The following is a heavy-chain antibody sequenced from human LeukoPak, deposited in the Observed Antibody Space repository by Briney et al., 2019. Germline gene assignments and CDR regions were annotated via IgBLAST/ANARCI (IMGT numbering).Heavy chain of an antibody. Sequence: ASVKVSCEASGYTFSIYGITWVRQAPGQGLEWMGWISAHTGKSDYAQKFQNRVTMTADTATSTAYMELRSLGSDDTAVYYCARDGKGRFDFRENDYWGQGTLVTVSS. D-gene: IGHD3-3*01. CDR1: GYTFSIYG. CDR3: ARDGKGRFDFRENDY. CDR2: ISAHTGKS. J-gene: IGHJ4*02. V-gene: IGHV1-18*01.